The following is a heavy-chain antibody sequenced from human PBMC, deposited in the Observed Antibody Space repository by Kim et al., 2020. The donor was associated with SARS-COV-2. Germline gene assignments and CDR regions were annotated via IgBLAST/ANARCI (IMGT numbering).Heavy chain of an antibody. Sequence: GSEEYYLDSVMGRFTISRDNARRSLWLQMNSLRVEDTAVYYCASGGHFDYWGQGTPVTVSS. D-gene: IGHD3-10*01. CDR3: ASGGHFDY. J-gene: IGHJ4*02. CDR2: GSEE. V-gene: IGHV3-7*01.